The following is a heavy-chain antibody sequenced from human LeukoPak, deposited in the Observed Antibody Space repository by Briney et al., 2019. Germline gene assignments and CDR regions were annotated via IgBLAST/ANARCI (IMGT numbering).Heavy chain of an antibody. Sequence: SQTLSLTCTVSGGSISSGSYYWSWIRQPAGKGLEWIGRIYTSGSTNYNPSLKSRVTISVDTSKNQFSLKLSSVTAADTAVYYCARDIGRFGELFSDYWGQGTLVTVSS. J-gene: IGHJ4*02. CDR3: ARDIGRFGELFSDY. D-gene: IGHD3-10*01. CDR2: IYTSGST. CDR1: GGSISSGSYY. V-gene: IGHV4-61*02.